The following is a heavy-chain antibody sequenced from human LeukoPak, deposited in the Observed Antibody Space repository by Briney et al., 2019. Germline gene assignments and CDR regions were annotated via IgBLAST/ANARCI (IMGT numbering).Heavy chain of an antibody. V-gene: IGHV4-59*08. Sequence: SETLSLTCTVSGGSISSYYWSWIRQPPGKGLEWIGYIYYSGSTNYNPSLKSRVTISADTSKNQLSLKLSSVTAADTAVYYCARPLNFYDSSAYGYWGQGTLVTVSS. J-gene: IGHJ4*02. CDR3: ARPLNFYDSSAYGY. CDR2: IYYSGST. D-gene: IGHD3-22*01. CDR1: GGSISSYY.